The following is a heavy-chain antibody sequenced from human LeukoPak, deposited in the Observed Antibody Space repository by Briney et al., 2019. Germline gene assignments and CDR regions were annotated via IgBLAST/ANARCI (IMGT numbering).Heavy chain of an antibody. CDR2: INPNSGGT. J-gene: IGHJ4*02. CDR3: AKDISVAGTHYFDY. D-gene: IGHD6-19*01. Sequence: GASVKVSCKASGYTFTGNYIHWVRQAPGQGLQWMGWINPNSGGTNYGQKFQGRVTMTRDTSISTAYMEMSRLTSDDTALYYCAKDISVAGTHYFDYWGQGTLVTVSS. CDR1: GYTFTGNY. V-gene: IGHV1-2*02.